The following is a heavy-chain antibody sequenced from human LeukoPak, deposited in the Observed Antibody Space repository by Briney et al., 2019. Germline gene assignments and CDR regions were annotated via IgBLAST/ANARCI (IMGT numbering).Heavy chain of an antibody. J-gene: IGHJ4*02. CDR1: GGSISSYY. Sequence: SETLSLTCTVSGGSISSYYWSWIRQPPGKGLEWIGYIYYSGSTNYNPSLKSRVTISVDTSKNQFSLKLSSVTAADTAVYYCARDGGGSSWALDYWGQGTLVTVSS. V-gene: IGHV4-59*01. CDR3: ARDGGGSSWALDY. CDR2: IYYSGST. D-gene: IGHD6-13*01.